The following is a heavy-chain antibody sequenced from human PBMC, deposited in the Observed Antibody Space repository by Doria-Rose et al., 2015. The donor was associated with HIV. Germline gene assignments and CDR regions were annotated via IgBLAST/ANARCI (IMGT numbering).Heavy chain of an antibody. CDR2: IFSDDER. V-gene: IGHV2-26*01. Sequence: ESGPVLVKPTETLTLTCTVSGVSLSSPGMGVSWIRQPPGKALEWLANIFSDDERSYMTSLKSRLTISSGTSKSQVVLTMTDMDPVDTATYYCARIKSSRWYHKYYFDFWGQGTLVIVSA. CDR1: GVSLSSPGMG. J-gene: IGHJ4*02. CDR3: ARIKSSRWYHKYYFDF. D-gene: IGHD6-13*01.